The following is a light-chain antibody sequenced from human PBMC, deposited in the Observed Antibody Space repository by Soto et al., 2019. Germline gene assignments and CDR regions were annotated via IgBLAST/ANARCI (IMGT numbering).Light chain of an antibody. Sequence: EIVLTQSPGTLSLSPGERATLSCRASQSVSSSYLAWYQQKPGQAPRLLIYGASSRATGIPDRFSGSGSGTDFTLTISRLEPEDFATYFCQQYESYSPLTFGGGTKVEIK. V-gene: IGKV3-20*01. CDR2: GAS. CDR1: QSVSSSY. CDR3: QQYESYSPLT. J-gene: IGKJ4*01.